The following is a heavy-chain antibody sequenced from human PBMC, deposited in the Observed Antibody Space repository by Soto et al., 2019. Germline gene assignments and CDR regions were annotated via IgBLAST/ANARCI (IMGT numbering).Heavy chain of an antibody. Sequence: GESLKISCKGSGYSFTSYWIGWVRQMPGKGLEWMGIINPGDSDIRYSPSFQGQITISADKSISTAYLQWSSLKASDTAMYYCARGVGLAFWSGYYDDYWGQGTLVTVSS. J-gene: IGHJ4*02. D-gene: IGHD3-3*01. CDR2: INPGDSDI. CDR3: ARGVGLAFWSGYYDDY. V-gene: IGHV5-51*01. CDR1: GYSFTSYW.